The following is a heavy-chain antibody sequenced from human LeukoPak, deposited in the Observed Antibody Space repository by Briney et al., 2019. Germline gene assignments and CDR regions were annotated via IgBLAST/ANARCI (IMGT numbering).Heavy chain of an antibody. J-gene: IGHJ4*02. V-gene: IGHV3-23*01. CDR2: ITDSGGNT. CDR3: AKVVGDPCY. Sequence: HPGGSLRLSCAASGFTFSSYALSWVRQAPGKGLEWVSAITDSGGNTYYADSVKGRFTISRDNSKNTLYLQMISLRAEDTAVYFCAKVVGDPCYWGQGILVTVSS. CDR1: GFTFSSYA. D-gene: IGHD4-17*01.